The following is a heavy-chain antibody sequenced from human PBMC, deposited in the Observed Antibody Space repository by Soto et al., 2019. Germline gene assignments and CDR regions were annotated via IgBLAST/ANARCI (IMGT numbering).Heavy chain of an antibody. D-gene: IGHD6-19*01. V-gene: IGHV3-23*01. CDR3: AKGTSNGGWFNPFDY. CDR1: GFTFVNYA. J-gene: IGHJ4*02. Sequence: EVQLLESGGGLVQPGGSLRLSCAASGFTFVNYAMNWVRQAPRKGLEWVATFSGSGTSTYYADSVKGRFTISRDNSRNTLYLQMNSLRAEDTAVYYCAKGTSNGGWFNPFDYWGQGTLVTVSS. CDR2: FSGSGTST.